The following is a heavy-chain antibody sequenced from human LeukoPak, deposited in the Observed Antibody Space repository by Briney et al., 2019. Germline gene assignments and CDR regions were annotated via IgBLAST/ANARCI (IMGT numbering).Heavy chain of an antibody. CDR3: ARLEILRPLLIDCSSTSCLHYYYYYYMDV. Sequence: ASVKVSCKASGYTFTSYGISWVRQAPGQGLEWMGWISAYNGNTNYAQKLQGRVTMTTDTSTSTAYMELRSLRSDDTAVYYCARLEILRPLLIDCSSTSCLHYYYYYYMDVWGKGTTVTASS. CDR2: ISAYNGNT. CDR1: GYTFTSYG. D-gene: IGHD2-2*01. J-gene: IGHJ6*03. V-gene: IGHV1-18*01.